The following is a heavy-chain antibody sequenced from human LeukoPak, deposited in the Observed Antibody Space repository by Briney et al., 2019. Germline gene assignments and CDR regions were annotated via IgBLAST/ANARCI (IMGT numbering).Heavy chain of an antibody. J-gene: IGHJ4*02. V-gene: IGHV1-69*13. Sequence: ASEKVSCKASGGTFSSHDISWVRQAPGQGLEWMGGITPIFGTAVYAQKFQGRVTITAVESMSTVYMELSSLRSEDTAIYYCARGWLAETTVVTPYNYWGQGTLVTVSS. CDR1: GGTFSSHD. D-gene: IGHD4-23*01. CDR2: ITPIFGTA. CDR3: ARGWLAETTVVTPYNY.